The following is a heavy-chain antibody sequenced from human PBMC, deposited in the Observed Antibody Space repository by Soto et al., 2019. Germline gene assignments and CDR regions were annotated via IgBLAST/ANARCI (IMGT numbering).Heavy chain of an antibody. CDR3: SRVDPGETSPFDH. D-gene: IGHD3-10*01. CDR2: INPFDGSR. J-gene: IGHJ4*02. V-gene: IGHV1-46*03. CDR1: GYTFTSYA. Sequence: ASVKVSCKASGYTFTSYAMHWVRQAPGQGLEWMGWINPFDGSRMFAQSFQGRVTMTRDTSTSTVYMEVSSLRSEDTAVYYCSRVDPGETSPFDHWGQGTLVPVSS.